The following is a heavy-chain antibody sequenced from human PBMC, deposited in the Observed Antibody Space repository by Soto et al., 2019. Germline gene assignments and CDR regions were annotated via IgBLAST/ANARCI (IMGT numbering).Heavy chain of an antibody. CDR1: GYTFSNYD. J-gene: IGHJ4*02. CDR3: AKVSRKGSAIDFDY. D-gene: IGHD3-10*01. Sequence: QVQLVQSGAELKKPGASVKVSCKASGYTFSNYDMNWVRQATGQGPEWIGWVNPNNGDTGYAQKFQGRVTPPRDISTTTAYMELTSLRAEDTAIYYCAKVSRKGSAIDFDYWGQGTLITVSS. CDR2: VNPNNGDT. V-gene: IGHV1-8*01.